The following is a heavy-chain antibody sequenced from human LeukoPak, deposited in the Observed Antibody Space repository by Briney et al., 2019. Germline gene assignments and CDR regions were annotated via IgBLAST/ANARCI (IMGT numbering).Heavy chain of an antibody. CDR3: AKRPSGSYRALDY. CDR1: GFSFSSYA. D-gene: IGHD1-26*01. Sequence: GGSLRLSCAASGFSFSSYAMSWVRQAPGKGLEWVSGIGGSGAGPYYAASVKGRFTISRDNSKNTLYLQMNSLSTEDTAVYYCAKRPSGSYRALDYWGQGTLVTVSS. J-gene: IGHJ4*02. CDR2: IGGSGAGP. V-gene: IGHV3-23*01.